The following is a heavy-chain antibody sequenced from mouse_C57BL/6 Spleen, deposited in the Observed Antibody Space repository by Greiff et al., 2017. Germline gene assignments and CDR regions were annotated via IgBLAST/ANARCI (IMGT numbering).Heavy chain of an antibody. J-gene: IGHJ1*03. CDR1: GYTFTDYN. CDR2: INPNNGGT. CDR3: AREGYGNYGRYFDV. Sequence: EVQLQQSGPELVKPGASVKMSCKASGYTFTDYNMHWVKQSHGKSLEWIGYINPNNGGTSYNQKFKGKATLTVNKSSSTAYMELRSLTSEDSAVYYCAREGYGNYGRYFDVWGTGTTVTVSS. V-gene: IGHV1-22*01. D-gene: IGHD2-10*02.